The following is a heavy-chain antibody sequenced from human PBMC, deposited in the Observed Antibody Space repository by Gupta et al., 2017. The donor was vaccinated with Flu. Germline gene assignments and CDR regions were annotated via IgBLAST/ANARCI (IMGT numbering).Heavy chain of an antibody. CDR3: AKHIVGSSGAH. Sequence: QLFESGGKFVQPGESLRLSCAASGFTFSSFAMSWVRQAPGKGREWVAAISASADRTYYAAPVKGRFTISRDNSDSTVYLQMKSLQAEDTALYYCAKHIVGSSGAHWGQGTRVTVSP. CDR1: GFTFSSFA. J-gene: IGHJ4*02. V-gene: IGHV3-23*01. CDR2: ISASADRT. D-gene: IGHD1-26*01.